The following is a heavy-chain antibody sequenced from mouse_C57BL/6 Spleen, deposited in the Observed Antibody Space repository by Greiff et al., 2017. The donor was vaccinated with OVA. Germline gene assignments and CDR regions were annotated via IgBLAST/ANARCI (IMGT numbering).Heavy chain of an antibody. CDR1: GYTFTSYW. V-gene: IGHV1-64*01. Sequence: QVQLQQPGAELVKPGASVKLSCKASGYTFTSYWMHWVKQRPGQGLEWIGMIHPNSGSTNYNEKFKSKATLTVDKSSSTAYMQLSSLTSEDSAVYYCARNDRGTEYFDYWGQGTTLTVSS. CDR3: ARNDRGTEYFDY. D-gene: IGHD2-14*01. CDR2: IHPNSGST. J-gene: IGHJ2*01.